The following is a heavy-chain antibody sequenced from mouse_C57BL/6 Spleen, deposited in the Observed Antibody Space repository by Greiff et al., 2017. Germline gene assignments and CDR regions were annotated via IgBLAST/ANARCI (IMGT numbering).Heavy chain of an antibody. Sequence: DVKLVESGGGLVKPGGSLKLSCAASGFTFSSYAMSWVRQTPEKRLEWVATISDGGSYTYYPDNVTGRFTISRDNAKNNLYLQRSHLKAEDTARYYCARDERLRSAMDYWGQGTSVTVSS. CDR1: GFTFSSYA. V-gene: IGHV5-4*01. D-gene: IGHD3-2*02. CDR3: ARDERLRSAMDY. CDR2: ISDGGSYT. J-gene: IGHJ4*01.